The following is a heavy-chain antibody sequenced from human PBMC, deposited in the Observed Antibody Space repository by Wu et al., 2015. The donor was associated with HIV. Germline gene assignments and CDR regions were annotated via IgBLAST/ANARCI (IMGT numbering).Heavy chain of an antibody. J-gene: IGHJ6*03. Sequence: QVQLVQSGAEVKKPGASVKVSCKASGYTFTSYGITWVRQAPGQGPEWMGWISAYNGKTNYAQKLQNRVTMTTDTSTSTAYMELRSLKSDDTAVYYCAFGQAPTISDYYYMDVWGKGTTITVSS. V-gene: IGHV1-18*01. CDR3: AFGQAPTISDYYYMDV. D-gene: IGHD5-12*01. CDR1: GYTFTSYG. CDR2: ISAYNGKT.